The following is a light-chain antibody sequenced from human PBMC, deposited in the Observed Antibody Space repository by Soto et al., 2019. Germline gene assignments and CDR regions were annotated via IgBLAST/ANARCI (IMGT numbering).Light chain of an antibody. CDR1: QSISSY. CDR3: LLDFGYFWA. V-gene: IGKV1-39*01. Sequence: DIQMTQSPSSLSASVVDRVTITCRASQSISSYLNWYQQKPGKAPKLLIYAASSLQSGVPSRFSGSGSGTDFTLTISRLQPEDFATYYCLLDFGYFWAFGQGTKVDIK. CDR2: AAS. J-gene: IGKJ1*01.